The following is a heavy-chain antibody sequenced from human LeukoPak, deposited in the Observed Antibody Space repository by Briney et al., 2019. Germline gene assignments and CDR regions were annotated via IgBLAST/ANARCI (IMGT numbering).Heavy chain of an antibody. Sequence: GGSLRLSCAASGFTFSSYEMNWVRQAPGKGLEWVSYISSSGGTIYYADSVKGRFTISRDNAKNSLYLQMNSLRAEDTAVYYCARDHEWELLSFDYWGQGTLVTVSS. CDR2: ISSSGGTI. V-gene: IGHV3-48*03. CDR1: GFTFSSYE. J-gene: IGHJ4*02. D-gene: IGHD1-26*01. CDR3: ARDHEWELLSFDY.